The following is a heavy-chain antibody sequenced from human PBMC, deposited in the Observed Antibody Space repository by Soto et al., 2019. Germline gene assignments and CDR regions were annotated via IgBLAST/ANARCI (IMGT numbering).Heavy chain of an antibody. V-gene: IGHV3-21*01. CDR2: ISSGSSLL. Sequence: EVVLVESGGGLVKPGGSLRLSCAASGFTFSSYTMHWVRQAPGKGLELVSSISSGSSLLYYADSVRGRFTISRDNAKNSLYLQMNSLRADDTAVYYCARVPDSSAYYYYFDYWGQGTLVTVSS. CDR3: ARVPDSSAYYYYFDY. J-gene: IGHJ4*02. CDR1: GFTFSSYT. D-gene: IGHD3-22*01.